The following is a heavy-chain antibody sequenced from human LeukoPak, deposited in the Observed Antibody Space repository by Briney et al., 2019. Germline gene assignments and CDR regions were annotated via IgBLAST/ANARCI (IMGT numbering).Heavy chain of an antibody. CDR1: GFTFSNYW. CDR2: IKQDGSER. V-gene: IGHV3-7*04. J-gene: IGHJ4*02. Sequence: GGSLRLSCAASGFTFSNYWMTWVRQAPGKGLEWVANIKQDGSERDYVDSVKGRFTISRDDAKNSLYLQMNSLRAEDTAVYYCARGITMANWGQGTLVSVSS. D-gene: IGHD3-10*01. CDR3: ARGITMAN.